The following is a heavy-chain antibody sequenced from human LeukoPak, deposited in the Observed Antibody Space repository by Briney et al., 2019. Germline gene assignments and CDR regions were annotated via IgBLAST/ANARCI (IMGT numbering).Heavy chain of an antibody. CDR2: INHSGST. Sequence: SETLSLTCAVYGGSFSGYYWSWIRQPPGKGLEWIGEINHSGSTNYNPSLKSRVTISVDTSKNQFSLKLSSVTAADTAVYYCARGGRQKTFDYWGQGTLSPSPQ. J-gene: IGHJ4*02. V-gene: IGHV4-34*01. CDR1: GGSFSGYY. CDR3: ARGGRQKTFDY.